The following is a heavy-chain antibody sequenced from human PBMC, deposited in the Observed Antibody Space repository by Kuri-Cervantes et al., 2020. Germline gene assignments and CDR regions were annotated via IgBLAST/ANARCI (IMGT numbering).Heavy chain of an antibody. CDR2: IYTSGNT. CDR3: ARVFDFWNGFSTPYYFDY. V-gene: IGHV4-4*07. Sequence: SQTLSLTCAVPGGSIGRFYWSWIRQPAGKALEWIGRIYTSGNTNYNPSLKSRVTMSVDNSRNQFSLELRSVTAADTAVYYCARVFDFWNGFSTPYYFDYWGQGIQVTVSS. J-gene: IGHJ4*02. CDR1: GGSIGRFY. D-gene: IGHD3-3*01.